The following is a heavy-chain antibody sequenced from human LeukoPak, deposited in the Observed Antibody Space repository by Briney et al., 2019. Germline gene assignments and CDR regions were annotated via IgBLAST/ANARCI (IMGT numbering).Heavy chain of an antibody. V-gene: IGHV1-18*01. CDR3: ATVIVGATLGFDY. J-gene: IGHJ4*02. CDR2: ISAYNGNT. CDR1: GYTFTSYG. D-gene: IGHD1-26*01. Sequence: ASVKVSCKASGYTFTSYGISWVRQAPGQGLEWMGWISAYNGNTNYAQKLQGRVTMTEDTSTDTAYMELSSLRSEDTAVYYCATVIVGATLGFDYWGQGTLVTVSS.